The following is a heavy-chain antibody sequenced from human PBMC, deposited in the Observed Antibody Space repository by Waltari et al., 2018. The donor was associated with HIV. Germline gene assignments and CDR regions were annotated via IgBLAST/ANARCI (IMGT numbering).Heavy chain of an antibody. Sequence: QTLLLQSASQVKSPRASVTLSFKVTGDIFTTPLLPCVRRAPGQGFEWLGRIKPDSGDTTYSQTFQTRVTMTRDTSSASTYMEVTRLTSADTAIYYCARGEDVSLPHLTPGFRLEFWGHGTLVTVSS. J-gene: IGHJ4*01. CDR1: GDIFTTPL. CDR3: ARGEDVSLPHLTPGFRLEF. V-gene: IGHV1-2*06. CDR2: IKPDSGDT. D-gene: IGHD1-26*01.